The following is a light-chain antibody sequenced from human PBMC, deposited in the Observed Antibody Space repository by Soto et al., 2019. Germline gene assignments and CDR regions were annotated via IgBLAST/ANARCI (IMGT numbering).Light chain of an antibody. CDR3: AAWDDSLSGHFV. Sequence: QSVLTQPPSVSGTPGQRVTISCSGSSSNIGTNTVSWYQHLPGTAPKLLIYNNNQRPSGVPDRFSGSKSGTSASLAISGLQSEDEADYYCAAWDDSLSGHFVFGTGTKVTVL. V-gene: IGLV1-44*01. CDR2: NNN. J-gene: IGLJ1*01. CDR1: SSNIGTNT.